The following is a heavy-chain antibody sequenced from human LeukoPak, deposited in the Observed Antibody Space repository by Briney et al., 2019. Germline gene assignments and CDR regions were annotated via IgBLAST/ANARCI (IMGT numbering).Heavy chain of an antibody. D-gene: IGHD5-18*01. CDR2: IYYSGST. V-gene: IGHV4-59*01. J-gene: IGHJ5*02. CDR3: ARSALYSYGLNWFDP. Sequence: TPSETLSLTCTVSGGSISSYYWSWIRQPPGKGLEWIGYIYYSGSTNYNPSLKSRVTISVDTSKNQFSLKLSSVTAVDTAVYYCARSALYSYGLNWFDPWGQGTLVTVSS. CDR1: GGSISSYY.